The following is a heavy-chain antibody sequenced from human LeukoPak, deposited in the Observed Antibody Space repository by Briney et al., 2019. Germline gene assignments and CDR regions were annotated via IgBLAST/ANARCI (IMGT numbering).Heavy chain of an antibody. CDR2: IYHSGST. V-gene: IGHV4-30-2*01. Sequence: SETLSLTCTVSGYSISSGGYYWSWIRQPPGKGLEWIGYIYHSGSTYYNPSLKSRVTILVDRSKNQFSLKLSSVTAADTAVYYCARHGGTRVSLVEVYYFDYWGQGTLVTVSS. J-gene: IGHJ4*02. CDR3: ARHGGTRVSLVEVYYFDY. D-gene: IGHD4-11*01. CDR1: GYSISSGGYY.